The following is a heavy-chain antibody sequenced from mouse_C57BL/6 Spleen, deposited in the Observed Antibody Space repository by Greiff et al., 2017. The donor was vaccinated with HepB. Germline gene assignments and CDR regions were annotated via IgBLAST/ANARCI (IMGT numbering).Heavy chain of an antibody. CDR3: ASPEGYPFAY. Sequence: QVQLQQSGAELARPGASVKMSCKASGYTFTSYTMHWVKQRPGQGLEWIGYINPSSGYTKYNQKFKDKATLTADESSSTAYMQLSSLTSEDSAVYYCASPEGYPFAYWGQGTLVTVSA. CDR2: INPSSGYT. J-gene: IGHJ3*01. V-gene: IGHV1-4*01. CDR1: GYTFTSYT.